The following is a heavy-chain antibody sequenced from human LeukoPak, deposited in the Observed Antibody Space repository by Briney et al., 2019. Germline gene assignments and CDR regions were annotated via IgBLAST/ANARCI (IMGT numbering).Heavy chain of an antibody. D-gene: IGHD6-13*01. J-gene: IGHJ5*02. V-gene: IGHV6-1*01. Sequence: SQTLSLTCAISGDSVSSNSASWNWIRQSPSRGLEWLGRTYYRSKWFNDYAVSVKSRITINPDTSKNQFSLQLNSVTPEDTAVYYCARGGAAAAGTRGRFDPWGQGTLVTVSS. CDR1: GDSVSSNSAS. CDR2: TYYRSKWFN. CDR3: ARGGAAAAGTRGRFDP.